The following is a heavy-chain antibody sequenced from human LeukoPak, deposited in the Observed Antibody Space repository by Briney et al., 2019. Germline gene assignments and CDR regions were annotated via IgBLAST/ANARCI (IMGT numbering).Heavy chain of an antibody. CDR3: ARCYDYYYGVDV. V-gene: IGHV3-66*01. J-gene: IGHJ6*02. D-gene: IGHD2-2*01. Sequence: PGGSLRLSCAASGFTVSSNYMSWVRQAPGKGLEWVSVIYSGGSTYYADSVKGRFTISRDNSKNTLYLQMNSLRAEDTAVYYCARCYDYYYGVDVWGQGTTVTVSS. CDR2: IYSGGST. CDR1: GFTVSSNY.